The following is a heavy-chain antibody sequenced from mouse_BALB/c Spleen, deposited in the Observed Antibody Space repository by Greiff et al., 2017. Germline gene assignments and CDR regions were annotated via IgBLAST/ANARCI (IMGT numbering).Heavy chain of an antibody. J-gene: IGHJ4*01. V-gene: IGHV2-2*02. CDR3: ARKNPSHYYGSSDYAMDY. D-gene: IGHD1-1*01. CDR2: IWSGGST. CDR1: GFSLTSYG. Sequence: VQRVESGPGLVQPSQSLSITCTVSGFSLTSYGVHWVRQSPGKGLEWLGVIWSGGSTDYNAAFISRLSISKDNSKSQVFFKMNSLQANDTAIYYCARKNPSHYYGSSDYAMDYWGQGTSVTVSS.